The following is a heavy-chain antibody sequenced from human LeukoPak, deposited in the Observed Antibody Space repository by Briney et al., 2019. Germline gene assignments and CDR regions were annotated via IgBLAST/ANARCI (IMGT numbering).Heavy chain of an antibody. D-gene: IGHD6-6*01. CDR2: ISGSGGST. CDR1: GFTFSSYA. CDR3: ARSIAARPDWFDP. J-gene: IGHJ5*02. V-gene: IGHV3-23*01. Sequence: GGSLRLSCAASGFTFSSYAKSWVRQAPGKGLEWVSAISGSGGSTYYADSVKGRFTISRDNSKNTLYLQMNSLRAEDTAVYYCARSIAARPDWFDPWGQGTLVTVSS.